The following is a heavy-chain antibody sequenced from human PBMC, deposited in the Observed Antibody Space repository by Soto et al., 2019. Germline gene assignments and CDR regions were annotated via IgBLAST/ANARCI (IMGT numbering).Heavy chain of an antibody. CDR2: INAGNGNT. CDR3: ARDPVYSNFFDY. D-gene: IGHD4-4*01. V-gene: IGHV1-3*01. CDR1: GYTFTSYA. Sequence: ASVKVSCKASGYTFTSYAMHWVRQAPGQRLEWMGWINAGNGNTKYSQKFQGRVTITRDTSASTAYMELSSLRSEDTAVYYCARDPVYSNFFDYWGQGTLVPVSS. J-gene: IGHJ4*02.